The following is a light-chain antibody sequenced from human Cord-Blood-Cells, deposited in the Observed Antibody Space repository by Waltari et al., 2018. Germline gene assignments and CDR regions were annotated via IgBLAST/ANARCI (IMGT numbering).Light chain of an antibody. CDR3: QQYDNLLTIT. CDR2: DAS. J-gene: IGKJ5*01. V-gene: IGKV1-33*01. Sequence: DSQMIQSTSSLSPSVGDRVTITCQASQDISNYLNWYQQKPGKAPKLLIYDASNLETGVPSRFSGSGSGTDFTFTISSLQPEDIATYYCQQYDNLLTITFGQGTRLEIK. CDR1: QDISNY.